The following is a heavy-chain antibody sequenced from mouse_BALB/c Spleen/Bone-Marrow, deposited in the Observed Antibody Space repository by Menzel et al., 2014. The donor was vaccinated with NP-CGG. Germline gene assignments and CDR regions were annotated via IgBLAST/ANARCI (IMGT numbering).Heavy chain of an antibody. CDR2: IGPYNGGT. CDR1: GYSFTDYN. CDR3: TREHGWYFDV. V-gene: IGHV1S135*01. Sequence: VQLKQSGPELVKPGASVKVSCKASGYSFTDYNMYWVKQSHGKRLEWIGYIGPYNGGTTYNQKFKGKATLTADKSSSTAFMHLNSLTSEDSSVYYCTREHGWYFDVWGAGTTVTVSS. J-gene: IGHJ1*01.